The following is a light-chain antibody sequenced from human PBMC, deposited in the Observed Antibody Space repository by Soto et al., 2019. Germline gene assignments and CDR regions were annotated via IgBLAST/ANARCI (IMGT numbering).Light chain of an antibody. CDR1: ESVSSN. CDR3: QQRSNWIT. V-gene: IGKV3-11*01. J-gene: IGKJ5*01. Sequence: EIVMTQSPATLSVSPGERATLSCRASESVSSNLAWYQQKPGQAPRLLFYGASTRAAGIPDRFSGSGSATDFTLTISSLEPEDFAVYYCQQRSNWITFGQGTRLEIK. CDR2: GAS.